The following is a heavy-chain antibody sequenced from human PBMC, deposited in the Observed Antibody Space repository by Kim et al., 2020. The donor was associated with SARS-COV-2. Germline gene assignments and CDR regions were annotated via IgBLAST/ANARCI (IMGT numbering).Heavy chain of an antibody. V-gene: IGHV1-18*01. CDR3: ARDESYSGYEQGYYFDY. D-gene: IGHD5-12*01. CDR1: GYTFTSYG. CDR2: ISAYNGNT. J-gene: IGHJ4*02. Sequence: ASVKVSCKASGYTFTSYGISWVRQAPGQGLEWMGWISAYNGNTNYAQKLQGRVTMTTDTSTSTAYMELRSLRSDDTAVYYCARDESYSGYEQGYYFDYWGQGTLVTVSS.